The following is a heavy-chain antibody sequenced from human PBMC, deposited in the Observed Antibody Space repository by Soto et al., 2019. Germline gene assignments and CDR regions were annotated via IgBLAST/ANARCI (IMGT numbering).Heavy chain of an antibody. CDR3: ARSGGLDD. D-gene: IGHD3-10*01. J-gene: IGHJ4*02. Sequence: QVQLAQSGAEVKKPGASVKVSCKASGYSFTSYAIHWVRQAPGQGLECMGWINAANGNTRYSQKFQGRVTITRDTSATTAYMDLSSLTSEDTAVYYCARSGGLDDWGQGTLITVSS. CDR2: INAANGNT. V-gene: IGHV1-3*01. CDR1: GYSFTSYA.